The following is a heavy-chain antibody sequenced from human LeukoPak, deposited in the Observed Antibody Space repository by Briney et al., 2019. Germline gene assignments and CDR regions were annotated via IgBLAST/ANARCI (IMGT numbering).Heavy chain of an antibody. J-gene: IGHJ1*01. CDR1: GFTFSSYG. CDR2: ISYDGSNK. D-gene: IGHD3-10*01. CDR3: AKDQGLWFGELLWFQH. V-gene: IGHV3-30*18. Sequence: GRSLRLSCAASGFTFSSYGMHWVRQAPGKGLEWVAVISYDGSNKYYADSVKGRFTISRDNSKNTLYLQMNSLRAEDTAVYYCAKDQGLWFGELLWFQHWGQGTLVTVSS.